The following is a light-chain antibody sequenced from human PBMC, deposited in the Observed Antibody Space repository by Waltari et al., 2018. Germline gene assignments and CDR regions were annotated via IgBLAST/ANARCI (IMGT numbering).Light chain of an antibody. J-gene: IGLJ1*01. V-gene: IGLV2-14*01. CDR1: ASDVGPYDF. Sequence: QSALTQPASVSGSPGQSITISCSGTASDVGPYDFVLWYQQHPGKAPHLIIYEVSNRPSGISNRFSASKSGNTASLTISGLQAEDEADYYCSSYTTSSAPGVFGTGTRVTVL. CDR3: SSYTTSSAPGV. CDR2: EVS.